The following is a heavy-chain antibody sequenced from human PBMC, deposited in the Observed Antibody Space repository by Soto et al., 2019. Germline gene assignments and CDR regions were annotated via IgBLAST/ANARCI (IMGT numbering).Heavy chain of an antibody. CDR2: ISHEGGTQ. CDR1: GFTFSDYG. V-gene: IGHV3-30*18. Sequence: QVQLAESGGGVVQPGGSLRLSCAASGFTFSDYGIDWIRQAPGKGLEWVAVISHEGGTQYYADSVRGRFTVSRDNSKNILYQQMDSLRPEDTALYFCAKEVSTKVSRWDDYWGQGTLVTVSS. CDR3: AKEVSTKVSRWDDY. J-gene: IGHJ4*02. D-gene: IGHD4-17*01.